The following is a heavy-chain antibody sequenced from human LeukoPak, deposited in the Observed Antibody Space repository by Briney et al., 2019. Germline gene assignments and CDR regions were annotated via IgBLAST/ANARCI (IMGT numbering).Heavy chain of an antibody. V-gene: IGHV3-21*01. J-gene: IGHJ4*02. CDR3: ARDGITMVLGVTSHFDY. CDR2: ISSSSSYI. CDR1: GFTFSSYS. Sequence: GGSLRLSCAASGFTFSSYSMNWVRQAPGKGLEWVSSISSSSSYIYYADSVKGRFTISRDNAKNSLYLQMNSLRAEDTAVYYCARDGITMVLGVTSHFDYWGQGTLVTVSS. D-gene: IGHD3-10*01.